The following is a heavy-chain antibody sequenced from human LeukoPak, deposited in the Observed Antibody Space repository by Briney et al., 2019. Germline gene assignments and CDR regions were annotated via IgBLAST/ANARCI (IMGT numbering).Heavy chain of an antibody. Sequence: GGSLRLSCAASGFTFSSYWMSWVRQAPGRELEWVASIKEDRSKIYYVDSVKGRFTISRDNSKNTLYLQMTSLRAEDTAVYYCARYNGGFLGYWGQGTLVTVSS. CDR1: GFTFSSYW. CDR3: ARYNGGFLGY. D-gene: IGHD2-8*01. V-gene: IGHV3-7*03. CDR2: IKEDRSKI. J-gene: IGHJ4*02.